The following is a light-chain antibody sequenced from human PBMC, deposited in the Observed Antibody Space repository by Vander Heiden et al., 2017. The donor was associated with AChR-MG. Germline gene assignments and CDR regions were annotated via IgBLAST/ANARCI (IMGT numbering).Light chain of an antibody. V-gene: IGLV1-47*01. CDR1: STNNGSNY. CDR2: RNS. Sequence: SLPPQPPSASGAPAQRVTISCSGSSTNNGSNYVYWYQQLPGTAPKLLIYRNSQRPSGVPDRFSGSKSGTSASLAISGLRSEDEADYYCAAWDDSLSGVVFGGGTKLTV. J-gene: IGLJ2*01. CDR3: AAWDDSLSGVV.